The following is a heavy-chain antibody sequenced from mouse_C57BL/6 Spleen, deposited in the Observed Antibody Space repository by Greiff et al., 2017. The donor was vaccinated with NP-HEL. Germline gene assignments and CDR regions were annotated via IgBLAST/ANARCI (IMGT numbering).Heavy chain of an antibody. CDR2: INPNNGGT. V-gene: IGHV1-18*01. CDR1: GYTFTDYN. J-gene: IGHJ2*01. D-gene: IGHD2-4*01. Sequence: EVQLQQSGPELVKPGASVKIPCKASGYTFTDYNMDWVKQSHGKSLEWIGDINPNNGGTIYNQKFKGKATLTVDKSSSTAYMELRSLTSEDTAVYYCARSNYDYDGDALGYWGQGTTLTVSS. CDR3: ARSNYDYDGDALGY.